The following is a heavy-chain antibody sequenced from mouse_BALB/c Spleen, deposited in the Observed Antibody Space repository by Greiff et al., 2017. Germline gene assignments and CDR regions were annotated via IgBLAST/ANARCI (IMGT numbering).Heavy chain of an antibody. V-gene: IGHV5-17*02. CDR3: ARLVYEDYAMDY. CDR1: GFTFSSFG. D-gene: IGHD1-1*01. J-gene: IGHJ4*01. CDR2: ISSGSSTI. Sequence: DVQLVESGGDLVKPGGSLKLSCAASGFTFSSFGMHWVRQAPEKGLEWVAYISSGSSTIYYADTVKGRFTISRDNPKNTLFLQMTSLRSEDTAMYYCARLVYEDYAMDYWGQGTSVTVSS.